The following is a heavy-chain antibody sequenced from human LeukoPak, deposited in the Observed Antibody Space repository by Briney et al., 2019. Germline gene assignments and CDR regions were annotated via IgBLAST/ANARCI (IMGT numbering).Heavy chain of an antibody. CDR1: GGSISSSHNY. CDR3: ARQSGSHWFVPSIDY. CDR2: IDYSGST. V-gene: IGHV4-39*01. J-gene: IGHJ4*02. D-gene: IGHD1-26*01. Sequence: SETLSLICTVTGGSISSSHNYWAWIRQPPGNGLEWIGNIDYSGSTYYNPSLKSRVTISIDTSKSHFSLKLSSVTAADTAVYYCARQSGSHWFVPSIDYWGQGTLVTVSS.